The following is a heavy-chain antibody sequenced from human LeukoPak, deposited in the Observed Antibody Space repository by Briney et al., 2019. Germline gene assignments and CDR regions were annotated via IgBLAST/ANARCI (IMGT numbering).Heavy chain of an antibody. D-gene: IGHD3-22*01. V-gene: IGHV3-53*01. CDR2: IYSGGSK. CDR1: GFTVSSNY. CDR3: ARDIRGYYGSSGYYSS. J-gene: IGHJ5*02. Sequence: PGGSLRLSCAASGFTVSSNYMSWVRQAPGKGLEWVSVIYSGGSKYYADSVKGRFTISRDNSKNTLYLQMNSLRAEDTAVYYCARDIRGYYGSSGYYSSWGQGTLVTVSS.